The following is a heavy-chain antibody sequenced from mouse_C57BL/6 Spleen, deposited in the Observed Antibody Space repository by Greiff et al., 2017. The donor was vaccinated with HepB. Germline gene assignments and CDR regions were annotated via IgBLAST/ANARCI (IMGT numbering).Heavy chain of an antibody. J-gene: IGHJ4*01. D-gene: IGHD1-1*01. CDR3: ANYYGTSYYYAMDY. CDR2: IDPNSGGT. Sequence: QQSCKASGYTFTSYWMHWVKQRPGRGLEWIGRIDPNSGGTKYNEKFKSKATLTVDKPSSTAYMQLSSLTSEDSAVYYCANYYGTSYYYAMDYWGQGTSVTVSS. CDR1: GYTFTSYW. V-gene: IGHV1-72*01.